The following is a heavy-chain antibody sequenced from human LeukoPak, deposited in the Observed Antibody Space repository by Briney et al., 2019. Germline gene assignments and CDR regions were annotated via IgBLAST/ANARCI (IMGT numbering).Heavy chain of an antibody. CDR3: AKHNSRTLTMILVVTPYYFDY. Sequence: PGGSLRLSCAASGFTFSSYAMSWVRQAPGKGLEWVSAISGSGGSTYYADSVKGRFTISRDNSKNTLYLQMNSLRAEDTAVYYCAKHNSRTLTMILVVTPYYFDYWGQGTLVTVSS. D-gene: IGHD3-22*01. V-gene: IGHV3-23*01. J-gene: IGHJ4*02. CDR2: ISGSGGST. CDR1: GFTFSSYA.